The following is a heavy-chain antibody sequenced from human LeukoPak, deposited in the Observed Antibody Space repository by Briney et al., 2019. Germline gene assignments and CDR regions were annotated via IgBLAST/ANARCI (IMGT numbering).Heavy chain of an antibody. V-gene: IGHV4-59*01. D-gene: IGHD3-16*01. Sequence: PSETLSLTCTVSGGSISSYYWSWIRQPPGKGLEWIGYFYSSGSTDYNPSLKSRVTISVDMSKNQFSLNLSSVTAADTALYYCATRGTDGSYVFDYWGQGTLVTVSS. J-gene: IGHJ4*02. CDR3: ATRGTDGSYVFDY. CDR1: GGSISSYY. CDR2: FYSSGST.